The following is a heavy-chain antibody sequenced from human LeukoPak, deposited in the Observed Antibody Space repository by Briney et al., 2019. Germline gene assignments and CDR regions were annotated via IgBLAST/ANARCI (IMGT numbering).Heavy chain of an antibody. CDR2: ISSSGSTI. D-gene: IGHD6-13*01. CDR1: GFTFNNYA. V-gene: IGHV3-48*04. Sequence: GGSLRLSCAASGFTFNNYALTWVRQAPGKGLEWVSYISSSGSTIYYADSVKGRFTISRDNAKNSLYLQMNSLRAEDTAVYYCARDGPQQLVRSWFDPWGQGTLVTVSS. CDR3: ARDGPQQLVRSWFDP. J-gene: IGHJ5*02.